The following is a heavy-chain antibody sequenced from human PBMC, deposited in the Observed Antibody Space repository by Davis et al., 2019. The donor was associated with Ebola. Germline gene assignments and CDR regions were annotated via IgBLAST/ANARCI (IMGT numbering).Heavy chain of an antibody. CDR3: ARGGSYYDILTGYYYYMDV. D-gene: IGHD3-9*01. V-gene: IGHV5-51*01. Sequence: GESLKISCKGSGYSFTSYWIGWVRQMPGKGLEWMGIIYPGDSDTRYSPSFQGQVTISADKSISTAYLQWSSLKASDTAMYYCARGGSYYDILTGYYYYMDVWGKGTTVTVSS. J-gene: IGHJ6*03. CDR2: IYPGDSDT. CDR1: GYSFTSYW.